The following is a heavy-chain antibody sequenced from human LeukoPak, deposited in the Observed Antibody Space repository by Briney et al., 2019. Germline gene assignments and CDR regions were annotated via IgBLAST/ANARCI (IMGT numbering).Heavy chain of an antibody. V-gene: IGHV3-23*01. CDR2: INGRGYGP. CDR1: GYRFHLFA. J-gene: IGHJ4*02. Sequence: PGGSQRLSCTASGYRFHLFAMPWARHTPGKGLEGVSSINGRGYGPFYADSVKGRFTISRDNSTNTVDLQLNSLRDGDTALYYCAKDSPLSQGRHPYYFDYWGLGTLVTVSS. D-gene: IGHD3-16*02. CDR3: AKDSPLSQGRHPYYFDY.